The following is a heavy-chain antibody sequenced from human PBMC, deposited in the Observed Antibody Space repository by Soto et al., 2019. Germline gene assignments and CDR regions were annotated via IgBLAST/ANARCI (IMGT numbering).Heavy chain of an antibody. CDR2: IYYSGST. V-gene: IGHV4-39*01. J-gene: IGHJ6*02. D-gene: IGHD5-18*01. CDR3: ARLTYSYGYYYYYGMDV. Sequence: SETLSLTCTVSGGSISSSSYYWGWIRQPPGKGLEWIGSIYYSGSTYYNPSLKSRVTISVDTSKNQFSLKLSSVTATDTAVYYCARLTYSYGYYYYYGMDVWGQGTTVTAP. CDR1: GGSISSSSYY.